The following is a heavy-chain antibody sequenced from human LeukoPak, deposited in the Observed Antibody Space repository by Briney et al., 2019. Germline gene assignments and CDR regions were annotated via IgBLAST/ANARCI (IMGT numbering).Heavy chain of an antibody. Sequence: GASVKVSCKASGGTFSSYAISWVRQAPGQGLEWMGRIIPILGIANYAQKFQGRVTITADKSTSTAYMELSSLRSEDTAVYYCASTMGAEHYMDVWGKGTTVTVSS. J-gene: IGHJ6*03. CDR2: IIPILGIA. CDR1: GGTFSSYA. D-gene: IGHD3-16*01. V-gene: IGHV1-69*04. CDR3: ASTMGAEHYMDV.